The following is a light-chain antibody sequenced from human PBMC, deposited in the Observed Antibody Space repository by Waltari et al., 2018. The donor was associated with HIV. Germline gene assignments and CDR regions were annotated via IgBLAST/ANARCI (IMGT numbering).Light chain of an antibody. CDR3: CSFARSSTWV. Sequence: QSALTQPASVSGSPGQSITSSCTGTSSILGNSTLLSWYQQHPGKAPTLMVYEVNKRPSGISNRFSGSKSGNTASLTISGLQAEDEADYYCCSFARSSTWVFGGGTKLSVL. J-gene: IGLJ3*02. CDR1: SSILGNSTL. CDR2: EVN. V-gene: IGLV2-23*02.